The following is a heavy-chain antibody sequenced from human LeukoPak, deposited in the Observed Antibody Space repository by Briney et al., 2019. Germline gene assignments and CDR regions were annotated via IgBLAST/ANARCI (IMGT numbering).Heavy chain of an antibody. CDR2: IYTSGST. V-gene: IGHV4-4*07. CDR1: GGSISSYY. D-gene: IGHD4-17*01. J-gene: IGHJ4*02. Sequence: SETLSLTCTVSGGSISSYYWSWLRQPAGKGLEWLGRIYTSGSTNYNPSLKSRVTMSVDTSKNQFSLKLSSVTAADTAVYYCASFSSYGDYGEYFDYWGQGTLVTVSS. CDR3: ASFSSYGDYGEYFDY.